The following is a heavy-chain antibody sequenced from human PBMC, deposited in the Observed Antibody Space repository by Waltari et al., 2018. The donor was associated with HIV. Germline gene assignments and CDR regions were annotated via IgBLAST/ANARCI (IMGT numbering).Heavy chain of an antibody. V-gene: IGHV1-2*06. D-gene: IGHD2-15*01. CDR2: INPDSGDT. J-gene: IGHJ4*01. CDR3: ARGEDISLTHLPPGFRLEF. Sequence: QKRLLQRPFQAKTSGASGTLSCQVSGDRFTTYFLSWLRQAPGQGFEWLGRINPDSGDTTYSQTFQTTVYKTRDTASASTYMEFTRLTSADSAMYVCARGEDISLTHLPPGFRLEFWGHGTLVTVSS. CDR1: GDRFTTYF.